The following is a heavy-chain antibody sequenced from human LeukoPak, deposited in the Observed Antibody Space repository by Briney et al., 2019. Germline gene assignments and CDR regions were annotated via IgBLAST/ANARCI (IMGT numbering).Heavy chain of an antibody. CDR3: STGYYEPFAT. CDR2: ISDTGKT. Sequence: SETLSLTCSVSAASLSSYYWDWLRQSPGKGLEWIGYISDTGKTESNPSLKSRVTISLDMSKKQFFLRLRSVTAADSAIYYCSTGYYEPFATWGPGILVTVSS. D-gene: IGHD5-18*01. J-gene: IGHJ5*02. CDR1: AASLSSYY. V-gene: IGHV4-59*01.